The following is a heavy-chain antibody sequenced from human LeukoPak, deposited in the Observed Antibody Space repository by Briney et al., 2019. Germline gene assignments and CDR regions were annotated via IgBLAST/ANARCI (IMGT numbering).Heavy chain of an antibody. Sequence: GASVKVSCEASGYTFTIYYMHWVRQAPGQGLEWMGIINPSGGSTSYAQKFQGRVTMTRDTPTSTVYMELSSLRSEDTAVYYCARDRGSSWFFDYWGQGTLVTVSS. CDR1: GYTFTIYY. D-gene: IGHD6-13*01. V-gene: IGHV1-46*01. CDR3: ARDRGSSWFFDY. J-gene: IGHJ4*02. CDR2: INPSGGST.